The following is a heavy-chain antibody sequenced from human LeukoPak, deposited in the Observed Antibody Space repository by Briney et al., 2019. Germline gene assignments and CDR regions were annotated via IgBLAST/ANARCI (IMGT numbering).Heavy chain of an antibody. CDR1: GDSMHSYY. V-gene: IGHV4-4*07. Sequence: SETLSLTCTVSGDSMHSYYWSWIRQSPEKGLEWIGRAYSGVNAYYNPSLQSRVTISVDKSNNQFSLDLTSVTAADTALYYCAREKSGTLTRAYYYIAVWGKGITVTVSS. J-gene: IGHJ6*03. CDR2: AYSGVNA. CDR3: AREKSGTLTRAYYYIAV. D-gene: IGHD1-26*01.